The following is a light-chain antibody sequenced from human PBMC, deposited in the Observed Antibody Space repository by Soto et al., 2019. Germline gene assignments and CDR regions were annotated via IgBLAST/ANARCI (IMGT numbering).Light chain of an antibody. V-gene: IGKV2-24*01. CDR2: MIS. Sequence: DIVLTQTPLSSPVTLGQPASISCRASQSLGHSDGNTYLTWRQQRPGQPPRILIFMISNRFYGVPDRFSGSGVGTDFTLKISRVEADNVGVYYCMQATQAYTFGQGTKLEIK. CDR3: MQATQAYT. J-gene: IGKJ2*01. CDR1: QSLGHSDGNTY.